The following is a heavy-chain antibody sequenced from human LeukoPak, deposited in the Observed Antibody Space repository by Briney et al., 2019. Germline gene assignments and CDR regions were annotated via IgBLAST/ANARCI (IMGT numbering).Heavy chain of an antibody. CDR1: GFTFRSHW. CDR3: ARLMGDRTIYDS. Sequence: GGSLRLSCAASGFTFRSHWMSWVRQPPGDELEWVASIKQEGSENYYVDSVRGRFTVSRDNAKNSLYLQMNSLRAEDTAVYYCARLMGDRTIYDSWGQGTLVTVSS. D-gene: IGHD1-26*01. V-gene: IGHV3-7*01. CDR2: IKQEGSEN. J-gene: IGHJ4*02.